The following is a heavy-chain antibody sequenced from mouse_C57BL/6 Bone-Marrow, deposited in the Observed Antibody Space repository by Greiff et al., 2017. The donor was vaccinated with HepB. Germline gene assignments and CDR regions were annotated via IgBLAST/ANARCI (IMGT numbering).Heavy chain of an antibody. D-gene: IGHD2-5*01. Sequence: EVQLQQSGPELVKPGASVKMSCKASGYTFTDYNMHWVKQSHGKSLEWIGYINPNNGGTSYNQKFKGKATLTVNKSSSTAYMELRSLTSEDSAVYYCAGYAYYSNSYAMGYWGQGTSVTVSS. V-gene: IGHV1-22*01. CDR2: INPNNGGT. J-gene: IGHJ4*01. CDR1: GYTFTDYN. CDR3: AGYAYYSNSYAMGY.